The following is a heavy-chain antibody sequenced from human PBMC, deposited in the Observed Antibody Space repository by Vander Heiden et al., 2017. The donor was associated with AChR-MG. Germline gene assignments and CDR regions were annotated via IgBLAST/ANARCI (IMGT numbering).Heavy chain of an antibody. CDR1: GFTFSSYG. V-gene: IGHV3-30*18. Sequence: QVQLVESGGGVVQPGRSLRLSCAASGFTFSSYGMHWVRQAPGKGLEWVAVISYDGSNKYYADSVKGRFTISRDNSKNTLYLQMNSLRAEDTAVYYCAKVLAAAGEDYWGQGTLVTVSS. CDR3: AKVLAAAGEDY. J-gene: IGHJ4*02. D-gene: IGHD6-13*01. CDR2: ISYDGSNK.